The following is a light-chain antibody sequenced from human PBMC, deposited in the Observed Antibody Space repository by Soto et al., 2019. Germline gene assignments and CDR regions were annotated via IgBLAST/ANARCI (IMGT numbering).Light chain of an antibody. V-gene: IGKV1-39*01. CDR1: QSISSY. Sequence: DIQMTQSPSSLSASVGDRVTITCRASQSISSYLNWYQQKPGKAPKLLIYAASSLHSGVPSRFSGSGSGTDFTLTIGSLKPEDFATYYGQQSYSTLYTFGQGTKLEIK. J-gene: IGKJ2*01. CDR2: AAS. CDR3: QQSYSTLYT.